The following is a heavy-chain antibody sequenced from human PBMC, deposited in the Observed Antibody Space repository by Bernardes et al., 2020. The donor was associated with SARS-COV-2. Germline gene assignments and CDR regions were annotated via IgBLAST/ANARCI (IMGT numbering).Heavy chain of an antibody. V-gene: IGHV3-7*01. Sequence: RGSLRLSCEASGFTLSTYWMGWVRQALGKGLEWLANIRQDGGDKPYADSVKGRFTISRDNAKNSLYLQMSSLRADDTAVYYCVRWGYSYTMDVWGQGTTVTVSS. CDR2: IRQDGGDK. CDR1: GFTLSTYW. J-gene: IGHJ6*02. CDR3: VRWGYSYTMDV. D-gene: IGHD3-16*01.